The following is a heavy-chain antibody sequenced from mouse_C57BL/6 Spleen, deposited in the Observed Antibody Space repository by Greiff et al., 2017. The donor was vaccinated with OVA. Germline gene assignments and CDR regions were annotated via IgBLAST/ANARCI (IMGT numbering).Heavy chain of an antibody. CDR3: ARTGYYDYDY. D-gene: IGHD2-4*01. CDR2: IYPSDSET. CDR1: GYTFTSYW. V-gene: IGHV1-61*01. Sequence: QVQLQQPGAELVRPGSSVKLSCKASGYTFTSYWMDWVKQRPGQGLEWIGNIYPSDSETHYNQKFKDKATLTVDKSSSTAYMQLSSLTSEDSAVYYCARTGYYDYDYWGQGTTLTVAS. J-gene: IGHJ2*01.